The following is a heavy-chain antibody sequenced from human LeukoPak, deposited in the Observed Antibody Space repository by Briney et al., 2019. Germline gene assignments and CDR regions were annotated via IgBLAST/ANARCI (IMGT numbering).Heavy chain of an antibody. D-gene: IGHD2/OR15-2a*01. CDR2: IKSKTDGGTR. V-gene: IGHV3-15*01. CDR1: GFTFSNAW. Sequence: GGSLRLSCAASGFTFSNAWMSWVRQAPGKGLEWVGRIKSKTDGGTRDYAAPVKGRFTVSRDDSKNTLYLQMNSLKTEDTAVYYCTTDGFPPHFFDYWGQGTLVTVSS. CDR3: TTDGFPPHFFDY. J-gene: IGHJ4*02.